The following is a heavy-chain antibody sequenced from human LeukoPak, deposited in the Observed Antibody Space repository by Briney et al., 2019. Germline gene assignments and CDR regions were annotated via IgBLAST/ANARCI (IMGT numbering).Heavy chain of an antibody. CDR1: GYTFTSYA. J-gene: IGHJ4*02. CDR3: ARDFRGGYGELDY. D-gene: IGHD1-26*01. Sequence: ASVKVSCKASGYTFTSYAMHWVRQAPGQRLEWMGWINAGNGNTKYSQKFQGRVTITRDTSASTAYMELSSLRSEDTAVYYCARDFRGGYGELDYWGQGTLVTVSS. V-gene: IGHV1-3*01. CDR2: INAGNGNT.